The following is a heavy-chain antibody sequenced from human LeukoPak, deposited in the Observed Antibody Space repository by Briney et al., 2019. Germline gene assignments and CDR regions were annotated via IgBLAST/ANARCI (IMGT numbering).Heavy chain of an antibody. Sequence: GGSLRLSCAASGFTFSSYAMHWVRQAPGKGLEWVAVISYDGSNKYYADSVKGRFTISRDNSKNTLYLQMNSLRAEDTAVYYCARVGTVTTYYYGMDVWGQGTTVTVSS. CDR3: ARVGTVTTYYYGMDV. CDR1: GFTFSSYA. D-gene: IGHD4-11*01. CDR2: ISYDGSNK. V-gene: IGHV3-30-3*01. J-gene: IGHJ6*02.